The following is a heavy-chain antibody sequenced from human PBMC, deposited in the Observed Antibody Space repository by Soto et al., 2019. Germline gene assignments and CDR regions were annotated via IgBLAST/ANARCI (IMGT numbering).Heavy chain of an antibody. J-gene: IGHJ4*02. CDR2: ISNNGRDK. Sequence: QVQLVESGGGVVQPGRSLRLSCAASGFTFSNYGMHWVRQAPGKGLEWVAVISNNGRDKYHAETVKGRITISRDNSKNTLYLQMNSLRADVKALYYCAKDSGRGSADYYFDFWGQGTLVTVSS. CDR1: GFTFSNYG. CDR3: AKDSGRGSADYYFDF. D-gene: IGHD3-10*01. V-gene: IGHV3-30*18.